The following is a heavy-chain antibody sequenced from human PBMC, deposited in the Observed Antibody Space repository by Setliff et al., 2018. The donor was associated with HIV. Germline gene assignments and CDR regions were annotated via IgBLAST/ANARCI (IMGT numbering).Heavy chain of an antibody. CDR2: IYQSGST. CDR1: GYSISSGYY. J-gene: IGHJ3*02. D-gene: IGHD6-13*01. V-gene: IGHV4-38-2*01. Sequence: SETLSLTCAVSGYSISSGYYWGWIRQPPGKGLEWIGCIYQSGSTYYNVSLKSRVIISVDTSKNQFSLKLNSVTAADTAVYYCVRGPHTSSWYGGYAFDIWGQGTMVTVSS. CDR3: VRGPHTSSWYGGYAFDI.